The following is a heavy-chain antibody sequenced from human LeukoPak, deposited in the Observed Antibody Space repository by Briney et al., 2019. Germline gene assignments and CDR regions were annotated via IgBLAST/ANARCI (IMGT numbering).Heavy chain of an antibody. Sequence: GGSLRLSCAASGFTFSDYYMSWIRQAPGKGLEWVSYISSSSSYTNYADSVKGRFTISRDNAKNPLYLQMNSLRAEDTAVYYCARAKRYSSGWYPGGIYFDYWGQGTLVTVSS. J-gene: IGHJ4*02. D-gene: IGHD6-19*01. CDR3: ARAKRYSSGWYPGGIYFDY. CDR2: ISSSSSYT. V-gene: IGHV3-11*06. CDR1: GFTFSDYY.